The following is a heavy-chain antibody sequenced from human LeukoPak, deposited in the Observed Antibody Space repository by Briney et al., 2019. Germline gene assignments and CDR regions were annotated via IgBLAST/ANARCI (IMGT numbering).Heavy chain of an antibody. J-gene: IGHJ4*02. D-gene: IGHD6-19*01. CDR3: AESHSSGWSHFDY. CDR2: IIPILGIA. V-gene: IGHV1-69*04. CDR1: GGTFSSYA. Sequence: SVKVSCKASGGTFSSYAISWVRQAPGQGLKWMGRIIPILGIANYAQKFQGRVTITADKSTSTAYMELSSLRSEDTAVYYCAESHSSGWSHFDYWGQGTLVTVSS.